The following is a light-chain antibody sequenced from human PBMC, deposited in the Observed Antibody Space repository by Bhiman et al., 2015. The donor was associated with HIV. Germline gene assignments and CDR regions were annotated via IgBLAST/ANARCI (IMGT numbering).Light chain of an antibody. CDR2: DNS. J-gene: IGLJ2*01. CDR3: GTWDSSLRAVV. Sequence: QSVLTQPPSVSATPGQRVTVSCSGSSSNIGNHYVSWYQQVPGTAPKLLIYDNSNRPSGIPDRFSGSKSGTSATLGITGLQTGDEADYYCGTWDSSLRAVVFGGGTKVTVL. CDR1: SSNIGNHY. V-gene: IGLV1-51*01.